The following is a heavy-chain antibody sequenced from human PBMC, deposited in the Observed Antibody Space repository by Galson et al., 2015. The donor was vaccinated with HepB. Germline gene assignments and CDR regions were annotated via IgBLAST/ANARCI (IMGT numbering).Heavy chain of an antibody. J-gene: IGHJ4*02. CDR1: GFTFSNYW. CDR2: INSDGPYI. D-gene: IGHD6-13*01. Sequence: SLRLSCAASGFTFSNYWMHWVRQAPGKGLVWVSRINSDGPYITYADSVKGRFTISRDNAQNTLYLQMNSPRADDTALYYCARTRGAAAGIFDYWGQGSLVTVSS. V-gene: IGHV3-74*01. CDR3: ARTRGAAAGIFDY.